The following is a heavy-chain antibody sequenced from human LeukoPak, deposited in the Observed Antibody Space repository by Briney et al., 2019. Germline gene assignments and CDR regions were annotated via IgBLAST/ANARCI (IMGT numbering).Heavy chain of an antibody. J-gene: IGHJ4*02. Sequence: GGSLRLSCAASGFTFSSYAMSWVRQAPGKGLEWVSAISGSDGSTYYADSVKGRFTISRDNSKNTLYLQMNSLRAEDTAVYYCAKDIVVVVAATVGKNWGQGTLVTVSS. CDR2: ISGSDGST. D-gene: IGHD2-15*01. V-gene: IGHV3-23*01. CDR3: AKDIVVVVAATVGKN. CDR1: GFTFSSYA.